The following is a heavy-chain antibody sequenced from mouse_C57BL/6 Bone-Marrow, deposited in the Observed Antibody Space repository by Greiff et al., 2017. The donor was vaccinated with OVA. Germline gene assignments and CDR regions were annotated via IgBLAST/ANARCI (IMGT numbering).Heavy chain of an antibody. CDR3: AGKIYYGNYGYAMDY. D-gene: IGHD2-1*01. Sequence: VQLQQSGPELVKPGASVKISCKASGYTFTDYYINWVKQRPGQGLEWIGWIFPGSGSTYYNEKFKGKATLTVDKSSSTAYMLLSSLTSVNSAVYFCAGKIYYGNYGYAMDYWGQGTSVTVSS. CDR2: IFPGSGST. CDR1: GYTFTDYY. J-gene: IGHJ4*01. V-gene: IGHV1-75*01.